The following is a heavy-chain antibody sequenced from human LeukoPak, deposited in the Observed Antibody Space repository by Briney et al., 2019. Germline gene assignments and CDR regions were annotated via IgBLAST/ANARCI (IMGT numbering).Heavy chain of an antibody. V-gene: IGHV3-74*01. Sequence: GGSLRLSCAASGFTFSNYWMHWVRQAPRKGLVWVSRINSDEITTTYADSVKGRFTISRDNAKNTLYLQMNSLRADDTAVYYCARGRLYTSTWLTGYWGRGTLVTVSS. D-gene: IGHD6-13*01. CDR3: ARGRLYTSTWLTGY. CDR2: INSDEITT. CDR1: GFTFSNYW. J-gene: IGHJ4*02.